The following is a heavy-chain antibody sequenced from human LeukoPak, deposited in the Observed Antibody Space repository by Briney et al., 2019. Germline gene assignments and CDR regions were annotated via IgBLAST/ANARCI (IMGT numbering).Heavy chain of an antibody. CDR3: ARDYYYGSGSYSSYYYSMDV. V-gene: IGHV3-53*01. CDR1: GFTVSSNY. Sequence: GGSLRLSSAASGFTVSSNYMSWVRQAPGKGLEWVSVIYSGGSTYYADSVKGRFTISRDNSKNTLYLQMNSLRAEDTAVYYCARDYYYGSGSYSSYYYSMDVWGKGTTVTVSS. CDR2: IYSGGST. D-gene: IGHD3-10*01. J-gene: IGHJ6*04.